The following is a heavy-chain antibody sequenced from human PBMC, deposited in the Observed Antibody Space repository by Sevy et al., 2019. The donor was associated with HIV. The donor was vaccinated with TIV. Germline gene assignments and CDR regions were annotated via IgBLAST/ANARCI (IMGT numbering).Heavy chain of an antibody. CDR1: GVSISSGGYF. V-gene: IGHV4-31*03. CDR3: ARTDGDYEKSLDY. D-gene: IGHD4-17*01. Sequence: SETLSLTCTVSGVSISSGGYFWSWIRQHPGKGLEWIGYSYYSGSTYYNPSLRSRVTISVDTSNNQFSLKLRAGTAADTAVYYCARTDGDYEKSLDYWGQGTLVTVSS. CDR2: SYYSGST. J-gene: IGHJ4*02.